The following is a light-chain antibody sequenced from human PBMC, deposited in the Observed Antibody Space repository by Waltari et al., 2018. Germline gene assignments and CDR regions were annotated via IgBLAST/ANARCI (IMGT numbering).Light chain of an antibody. CDR2: DAY. V-gene: IGKV3-11*01. CDR1: QSVSSY. CDR3: QQRSNWSWT. J-gene: IGKJ1*01. Sequence: EIVLTQSPATLSLSPGERATLSCRASQSVSSYLAWYQQKPGQAPRLLIFDAYNRATGIPARFSGSVSGTDFTLTISSLEPEDFAVYYCQQRSNWSWTFGQGTKVEIK.